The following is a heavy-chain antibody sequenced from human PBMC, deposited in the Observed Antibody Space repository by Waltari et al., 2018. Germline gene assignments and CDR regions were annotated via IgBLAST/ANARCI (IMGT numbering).Heavy chain of an antibody. V-gene: IGHV3-72*01. D-gene: IGHD1-1*01. CDR2: SKNKRQGYTV. Sequence: EVQLVDSGGGLVQPGGSLRLSCAASGFIFSDHYVDWVRQATGKGLEWVGRSKNKRQGYTVEYAASVKGRFTISRDDSQNSLYLQMFSLKAEDTAVYYCARWDTGACRNWGQGTLVTVSS. J-gene: IGHJ4*02. CDR1: GFIFSDHY. CDR3: ARWDTGACRN.